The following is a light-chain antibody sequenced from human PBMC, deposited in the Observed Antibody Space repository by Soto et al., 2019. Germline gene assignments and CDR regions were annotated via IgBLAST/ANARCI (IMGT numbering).Light chain of an antibody. V-gene: IGLV2-14*01. Sequence: QSALTQPASVSGSPGQSITISCTGTSSDVGGYNYVSWYQQHPGKAPKVMIYEVTNRPSGVSNRFSGSKSGNTASLPISGLQAEDEADYYCSSYTRSTTQVFGTGTKVTVL. CDR3: SSYTRSTTQV. CDR2: EVT. CDR1: SSDVGGYNY. J-gene: IGLJ1*01.